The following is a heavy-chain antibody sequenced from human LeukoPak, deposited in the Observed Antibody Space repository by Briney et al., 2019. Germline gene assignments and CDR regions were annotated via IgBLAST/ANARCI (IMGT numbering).Heavy chain of an antibody. Sequence: SETLSLTCTVSGGSINSTNYYWGWIRQPPGKGLEWIGNIYYSGRTYYNPSLKSRVTISVDTSKNQFSLKLSSVTAADTALYYCASRHTVAAAGSFDPWGQGTLSPSPQ. CDR3: ASRHTVAAAGSFDP. CDR2: IYYSGRT. CDR1: GGSINSTNYY. J-gene: IGHJ5*02. D-gene: IGHD6-13*01. V-gene: IGHV4-39*01.